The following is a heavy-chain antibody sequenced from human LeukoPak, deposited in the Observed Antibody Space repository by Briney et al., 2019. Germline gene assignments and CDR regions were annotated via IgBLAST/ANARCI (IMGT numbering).Heavy chain of an antibody. CDR2: IKQDGSDK. Sequence: GDSLRLSCAASGFTFTKYWMTWVRQAPGKGLEWVGNIKQDGSDKNYMDSVKGRFTISRDNTKNSVYLQMNSLRAEDTAVYYCAKDLERSVGHTLSSTTCYGSWGQGTLVTVSS. CDR1: GFTFTKYW. V-gene: IGHV3-7*03. CDR3: AKDLERSVGHTLSSTTCYGS. D-gene: IGHD2-2*01. J-gene: IGHJ5*02.